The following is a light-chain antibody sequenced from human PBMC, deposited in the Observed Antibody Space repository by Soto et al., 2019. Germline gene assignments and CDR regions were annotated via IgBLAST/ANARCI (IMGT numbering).Light chain of an antibody. CDR2: LNSDGSH. CDR1: SGHSSYA. CDR3: QTWGTGGVV. J-gene: IGLJ2*01. V-gene: IGLV4-69*01. Sequence: QPVLTQSPSASASLGASVKLTCTLSSGHSSYAIAWHQQQPEKGPRYLIKLNSDGSHSKGDGIPDRFSGSSSGAERYLTIASLQSEDEADYYCQTWGTGGVVFGGGTKVTVL.